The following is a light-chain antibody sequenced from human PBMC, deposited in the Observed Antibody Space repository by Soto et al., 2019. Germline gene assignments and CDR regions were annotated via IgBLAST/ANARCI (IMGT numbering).Light chain of an antibody. V-gene: IGLV2-14*03. CDR1: SSDVGAYNF. CDR2: DVN. J-gene: IGLJ1*01. CDR3: SSFTTGVNYV. Sequence: LTQPASVSGSPGQSITISCTGTSSDVGAYNFVSWYQQHPGKAPKLIIYDVNNRPSEVSNRFSGSKSGNTASLTISGLQAVDESDYYCSSFTTGVNYVFGIGTKVTV.